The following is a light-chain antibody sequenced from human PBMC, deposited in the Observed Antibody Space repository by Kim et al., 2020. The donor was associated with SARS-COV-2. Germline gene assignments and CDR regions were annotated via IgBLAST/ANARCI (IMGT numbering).Light chain of an antibody. CDR3: QSYDSRLSGSV. J-gene: IGLJ1*01. CDR2: GDT. Sequence: QKVTISCPGTSSNIGADYDVHWYQQLPGTAPKLLIYGDTNRPSGVPDRFSASKSGTSASLAITGLLAEDEAVYYCQSYDSRLSGSVFGTGTKVTVL. CDR1: SSNIGADYD. V-gene: IGLV1-40*01.